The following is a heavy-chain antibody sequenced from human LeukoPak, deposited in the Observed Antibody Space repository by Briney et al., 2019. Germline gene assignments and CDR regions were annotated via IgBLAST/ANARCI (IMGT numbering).Heavy chain of an antibody. J-gene: IGHJ3*02. V-gene: IGHV4-30-4*01. D-gene: IGHD3-22*01. CDR3: ARDRGHYYDSSGYAFDI. Sequence: PSETLSLTCTVSGGSISSGDYYWSWIRQPPGKGLEWIGYIYYSGSTYYNPSLKSRVTISVDTSKNQFSLKLSSVTAADTAVYYCARDRGHYYDSSGYAFDIWGQGTMVTVSS. CDR1: GGSISSGDYY. CDR2: IYYSGST.